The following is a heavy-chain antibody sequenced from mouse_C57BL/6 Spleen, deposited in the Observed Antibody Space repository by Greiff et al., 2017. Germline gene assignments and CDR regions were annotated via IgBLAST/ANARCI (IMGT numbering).Heavy chain of an antibody. J-gene: IGHJ2*01. CDR3: ARSPDYYGSSPYDFDY. Sequence: QVQLQQPGAELVKPGASVKLSCKASGYTFTSYWMQWVKQRPGQGLEWIGEIDPSDSYTNYNQQFKGKATLTVDTSSSTAYMQLSSLTSEDSAVFYCARSPDYYGSSPYDFDYWGQGTTLTVAS. CDR2: IDPSDSYT. CDR1: GYTFTSYW. V-gene: IGHV1-50*01. D-gene: IGHD1-1*01.